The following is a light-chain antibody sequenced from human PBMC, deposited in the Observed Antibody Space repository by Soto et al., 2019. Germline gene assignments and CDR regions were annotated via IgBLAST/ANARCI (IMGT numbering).Light chain of an antibody. Sequence: EIVLTQSPGTLSLSPGERAPLSCRASQSISSSYLGWYQQKPGQAPRLLIYGAFSRATGIPDRFSGSGSGTDFTLTISRLEPEDFAVYYCQQYGSSPPITFGQGTRLEI. V-gene: IGKV3-20*01. CDR3: QQYGSSPPIT. CDR2: GAF. CDR1: QSISSSY. J-gene: IGKJ5*01.